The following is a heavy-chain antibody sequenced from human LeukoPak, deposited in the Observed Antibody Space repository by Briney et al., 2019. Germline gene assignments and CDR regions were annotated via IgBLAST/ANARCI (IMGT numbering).Heavy chain of an antibody. D-gene: IGHD3-10*01. J-gene: IGHJ5*02. V-gene: IGHV3-23*01. CDR3: AKDRNPRLLWFGELSDWFDP. CDR2: ISGSGGST. Sequence: GGSLRLSCAASGFTVSSNYMSWVRQAPGKGLEWVSAISGSGGSTYYADSVKGRFTISRDNSKNTLYLQMNSLRAEDTAVYYCAKDRNPRLLWFGELSDWFDPWGQGTLVTVSS. CDR1: GFTVSSNY.